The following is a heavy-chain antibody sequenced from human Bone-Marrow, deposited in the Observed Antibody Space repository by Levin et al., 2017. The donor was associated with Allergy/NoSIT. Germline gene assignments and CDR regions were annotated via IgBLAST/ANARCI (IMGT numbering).Heavy chain of an antibody. CDR3: ARVDISMIGAGYYFDY. Sequence: SETLSLTCIVSGGSIVSGDYYWTWIRQSPGKGLEWIGFISYSGNTDYSPSLRRRLRIFRDTSKNHFSLDLTSVTVADTAVYFCARVDISMIGAGYYFDYWGPGRQVTVSS. V-gene: IGHV4-30-4*08. J-gene: IGHJ4*02. CDR2: ISYSGNT. CDR1: GGSIVSGDYY. D-gene: IGHD3-22*01.